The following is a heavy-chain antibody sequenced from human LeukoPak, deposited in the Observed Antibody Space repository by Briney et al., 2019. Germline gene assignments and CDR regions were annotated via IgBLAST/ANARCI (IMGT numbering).Heavy chain of an antibody. V-gene: IGHV3-48*01. D-gene: IGHD3-10*01. CDR3: ARRTMIRGNNEIDAFDI. J-gene: IGHJ3*02. Sequence: GGSLRLSRAASGFTFRNFGIHWVRQAPGKGLEWVSYISSSASSMYYAVSVKGRFIISRDNAKNSLYLQMNSLRAEDTAAYYCARRTMIRGNNEIDAFDIWGQGTLVTVSS. CDR1: GFTFRNFG. CDR2: ISSSASSM.